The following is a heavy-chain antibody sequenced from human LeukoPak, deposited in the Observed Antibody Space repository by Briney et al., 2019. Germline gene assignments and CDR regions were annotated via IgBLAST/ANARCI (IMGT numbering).Heavy chain of an antibody. D-gene: IGHD3-10*01. J-gene: IGHJ4*02. CDR1: GFTFGDYA. V-gene: IGHV3-49*04. Sequence: GGSLRLSCTASGFTFGDYAMSWVRQAPGKGLEWVGFIRSKAYGGTTEYAASVKGRFTISRDDSKSIAYLQMNSLKTEDTAVYYCTRVGLWFGPSLSRFDYWGQGTLVTVSS. CDR2: IRSKAYGGTT. CDR3: TRVGLWFGPSLSRFDY.